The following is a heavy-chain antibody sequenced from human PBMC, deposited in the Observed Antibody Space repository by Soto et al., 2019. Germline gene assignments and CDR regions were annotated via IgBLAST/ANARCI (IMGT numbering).Heavy chain of an antibody. V-gene: IGHV1-18*01. CDR3: ARDFAIAVAGTSDY. Sequence: ASVKVSCKASGYTFTSYGISLVRQAPGQGLEWMGWISAYNGNTNYAQKLQGRVTMTTDTSTSTAYMELRSLRSDDTAVYYCARDFAIAVAGTSDYWGQGTLVTVSS. J-gene: IGHJ4*02. D-gene: IGHD6-19*01. CDR2: ISAYNGNT. CDR1: GYTFTSYG.